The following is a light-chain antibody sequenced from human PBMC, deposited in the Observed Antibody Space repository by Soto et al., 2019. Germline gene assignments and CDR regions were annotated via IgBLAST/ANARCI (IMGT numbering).Light chain of an antibody. CDR2: GAS. J-gene: IGKJ4*01. CDR1: QSVSSN. Sequence: EIVMTQSPATLSVSPGERATLSCRASQSVSSNLAWYQQKPGQAPRLLIYGASTRATGIPAMFSGSGSGTEFTLTISILQSEDFAVYYCQKYNNWPLTFGGGTTVEIK. CDR3: QKYNNWPLT. V-gene: IGKV3-15*01.